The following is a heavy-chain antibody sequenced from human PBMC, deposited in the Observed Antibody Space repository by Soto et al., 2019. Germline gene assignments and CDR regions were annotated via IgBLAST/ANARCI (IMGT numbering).Heavy chain of an antibody. CDR3: ARDEEANPWYVLDY. D-gene: IGHD3-10*02. J-gene: IGHJ4*02. V-gene: IGHV3-74*01. Sequence: EVHLEESGGGLVQPGGSLRLSCAASGFTFSSYWMHWVRQAPGEGLVWVSLINRDGSARKYADSVKGRFTISRDDAKSTVYLQMDSLRAEDTAVYYCARDEEANPWYVLDYWGLGTLVTVSS. CDR2: INRDGSAR. CDR1: GFTFSSYW.